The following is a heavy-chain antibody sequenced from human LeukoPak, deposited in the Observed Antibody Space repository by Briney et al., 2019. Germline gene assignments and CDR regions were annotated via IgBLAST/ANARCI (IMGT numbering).Heavy chain of an antibody. J-gene: IGHJ4*02. CDR3: AITKLGIAAAGIVY. V-gene: IGHV4-4*02. CDR2: ISHGGST. Sequence: SGTLSLTCAVSGDSITSSYWWSWVRQPPGKGLEWIGEISHGGSTDYNPSLKSRVTISVDKSKNQFSLKLSSVTAADTAVYYCAITKLGIAAAGIVYWGQGTLVTVSS. D-gene: IGHD6-13*01. CDR1: GDSITSSYW.